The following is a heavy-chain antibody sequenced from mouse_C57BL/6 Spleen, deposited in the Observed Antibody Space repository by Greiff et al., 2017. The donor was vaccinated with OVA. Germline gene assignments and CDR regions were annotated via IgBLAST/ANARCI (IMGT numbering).Heavy chain of an antibody. CDR2: ISSGSSTI. J-gene: IGHJ3*01. V-gene: IGHV5-17*01. Sequence: DVQLQESGGGLVKPGGSLKLSCAASGFTFSDYGMHWVRQAPEKGLEWVAYISSGSSTIYYADTVKGRFTISRDNAKNTLFLQMTSLRSEDTAMYYCARSYYDPFAYWGQGTLVTVSA. D-gene: IGHD2-12*01. CDR1: GFTFSDYG. CDR3: ARSYYDPFAY.